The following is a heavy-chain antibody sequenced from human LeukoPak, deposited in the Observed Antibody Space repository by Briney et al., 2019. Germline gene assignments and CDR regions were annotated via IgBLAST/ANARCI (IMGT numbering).Heavy chain of an antibody. Sequence: PGGSLRLSCAASGLTFSNYAMSWVRQAPGTGQEWVSVICANDGNTYYADAVKGRFTISRDNSKNTLYLQMDSLRAEDTAVYYCAKGSGSSCYSPCDYWGQGILVTVSS. V-gene: IGHV3-23*01. CDR1: GLTFSNYA. D-gene: IGHD2-15*01. CDR2: ICANDGNT. J-gene: IGHJ4*02. CDR3: AKGSGSSCYSPCDY.